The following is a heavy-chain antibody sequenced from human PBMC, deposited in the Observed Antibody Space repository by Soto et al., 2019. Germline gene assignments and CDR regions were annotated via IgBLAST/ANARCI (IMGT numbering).Heavy chain of an antibody. CDR3: ARPRSAYEGDYAMDV. J-gene: IGHJ6*02. CDR2: IWYVGTNK. V-gene: IGHV3-33*01. Sequence: GGSLRLSCAASGFTFNNYGMHWVRQAPGKGLEWVAVIWYVGTNKYYADSVKGRFTISRDNSKSTLCLQMNSLRAEDTAVYYCARPRSAYEGDYAMDVWGQGTTVTVSS. D-gene: IGHD3-22*01. CDR1: GFTFNNYG.